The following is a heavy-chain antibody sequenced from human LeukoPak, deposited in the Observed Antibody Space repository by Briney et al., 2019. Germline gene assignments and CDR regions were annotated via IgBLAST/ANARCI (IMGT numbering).Heavy chain of an antibody. CDR1: GFTVSSNY. D-gene: IGHD1-14*01. V-gene: IGHV3-53*01. CDR2: IYSGGST. CDR3: ARDWYRNGGFDY. J-gene: IGHJ4*02. Sequence: GGSLRLSCAASGFTVSSNYMSWVCQAPGKGLEWVSVIYSGGSTYYADSVKGRFTISRDNSKNTLYLQMNSLRAEDTAVYYCARDWYRNGGFDYWGQGTLVTVSS.